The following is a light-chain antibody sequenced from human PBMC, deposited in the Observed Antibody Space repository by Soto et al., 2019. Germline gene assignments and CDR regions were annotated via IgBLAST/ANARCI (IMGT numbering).Light chain of an antibody. J-gene: IGKJ1*01. CDR1: QSISSY. CDR2: AAS. Sequence: EMKRTPSSLSASVGDRVTITCRASQSISSYLNWYQQKPGKAPKLLIYAASSLQSGVPSRFSGSGSGTYFTLTICSLQPEDFATYYCQHSYSTLSPFAHGTKVDI. V-gene: IGKV1-39*01. CDR3: QHSYSTLSP.